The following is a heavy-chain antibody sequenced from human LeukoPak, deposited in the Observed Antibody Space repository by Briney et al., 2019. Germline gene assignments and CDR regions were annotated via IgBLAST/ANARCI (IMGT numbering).Heavy chain of an antibody. Sequence: SQTLSLTCTVSGVSISRGSHYWSWIRQPAGKGLEWIGRIHTIGNTNYSPSLWRRVTISVDTSMNQFSLKLSSVTAADTAVYYCARLVVVTACHFDYWGQGTLVTVSS. J-gene: IGHJ4*02. D-gene: IGHD2-21*02. V-gene: IGHV4-61*02. CDR2: IHTIGNT. CDR1: GVSISRGSHY. CDR3: ARLVVVTACHFDY.